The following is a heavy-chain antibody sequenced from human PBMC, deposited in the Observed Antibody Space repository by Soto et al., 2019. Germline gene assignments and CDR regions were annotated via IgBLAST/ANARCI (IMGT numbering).Heavy chain of an antibody. J-gene: IGHJ3*02. CDR2: INHSGST. D-gene: IGHD5-12*01. V-gene: IGHV4-34*01. Sequence: QVQLQQWGAGLLKPSETLSLTCAVYGGSFSGYYWSWIRQPPGKGLEWIGEINHSGSTNYNPSLKSRVTISGDRAPSQFSLKRSPMTATHTGVYYCARVGTIPDASNHDAFDIWGQGRMITVSS. CDR3: ARVGTIPDASNHDAFDI. CDR1: GGSFSGYY.